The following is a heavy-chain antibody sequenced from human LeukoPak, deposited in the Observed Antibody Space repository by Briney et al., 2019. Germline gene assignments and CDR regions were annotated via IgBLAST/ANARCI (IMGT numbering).Heavy chain of an antibody. J-gene: IGHJ6*03. CDR2: INHSGST. CDR1: GGSFSGYY. V-gene: IGHV4-34*01. CDR3: ARRLGSSSSNYYMDV. D-gene: IGHD6-13*01. Sequence: SETLSLTCAVYGGSFSGYYWSWIRQPPGKGLEWIGEINHSGSTNYNPSLKSRVTISVDTSKNQFSLKLSSVTAADTAVYYCARRLGSSSSNYYMDVWGKGTTVTISS.